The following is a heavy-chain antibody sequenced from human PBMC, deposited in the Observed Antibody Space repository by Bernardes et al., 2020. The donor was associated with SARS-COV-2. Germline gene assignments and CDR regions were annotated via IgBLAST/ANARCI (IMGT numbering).Heavy chain of an antibody. D-gene: IGHD3-16*01. CDR2: ISGSGGST. CDR1: GFTFSSYA. V-gene: IGHV3-23*01. Sequence: GGSLRLSCAASGFTFSSYAMSWVRQAPGKGLEWVSAISGSGGSTFYADSVKGRFTISRDNSKNTLYLQVNSLRAEDTAVYYCAKRGGYSFDYWGQGTLVTVSS. J-gene: IGHJ4*02. CDR3: AKRGGYSFDY.